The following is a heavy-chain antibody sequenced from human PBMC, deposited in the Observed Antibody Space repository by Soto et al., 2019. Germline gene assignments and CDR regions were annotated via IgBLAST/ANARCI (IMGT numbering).Heavy chain of an antibody. V-gene: IGHV4-34*01. Sequence: TLSLTCAVYGGSFSGYYWSWIRQPPGKGLEWIGEINHSGSTNYNPSLKSRVTISVDTSKNQFSLKLSSVTAADTAVYYRARERRVYYYDGGWFDPWGQGTLVTVSS. J-gene: IGHJ5*02. CDR1: GGSFSGYY. CDR3: ARERRVYYYDGGWFDP. CDR2: INHSGST. D-gene: IGHD3-22*01.